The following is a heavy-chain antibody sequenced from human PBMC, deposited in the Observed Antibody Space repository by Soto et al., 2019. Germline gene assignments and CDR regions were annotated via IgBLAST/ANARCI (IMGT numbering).Heavy chain of an antibody. D-gene: IGHD3-3*01. Sequence: QVQLQESGPGLVKPSETLSLTCTVSGGSISSYYWSWIRQPPGKGLEWIGYIYYSGRTNYNPSLRSRVTISADTSKNQFSLKLSSVTAADPAVYYCAWQYYDCWRGFLPDPQYYYLDVWGKGTTVTVSS. J-gene: IGHJ6*03. CDR3: AWQYYDCWRGFLPDPQYYYLDV. V-gene: IGHV4-59*01. CDR2: IYYSGRT. CDR1: GGSISSYY.